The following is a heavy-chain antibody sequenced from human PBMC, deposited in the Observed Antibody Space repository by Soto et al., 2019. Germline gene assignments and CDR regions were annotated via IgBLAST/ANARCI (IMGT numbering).Heavy chain of an antibody. CDR3: IGTTDGYSSGWYFLDYFDY. Sequence: EVQLVESGGGLVQPGGSLKLSCAASGFTFSGSAMHWVRQASGKGLEWVGRIRSKANSYATAYAASVKGRFTISRDDSKNTAYLQMNSLKTEDTAVYYCIGTTDGYSSGWYFLDYFDYWGQGTLVTVSS. CDR1: GFTFSGSA. D-gene: IGHD6-19*01. V-gene: IGHV3-73*02. J-gene: IGHJ4*02. CDR2: IRSKANSYAT.